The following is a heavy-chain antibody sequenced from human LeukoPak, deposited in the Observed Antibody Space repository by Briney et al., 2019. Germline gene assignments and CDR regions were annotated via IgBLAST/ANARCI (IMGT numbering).Heavy chain of an antibody. J-gene: IGHJ4*02. V-gene: IGHV3-48*02. D-gene: IGHD6-19*01. Sequence: HPGGSLRLSRAASGFTFGTYAMNWVRQAPGKGLEWVSYISSSSSTIYFPDSVKGRFTISRDNAKNSLYLQMNGLRDEDTAVYYCARDAGSGYFDYWGQGTLVTVSS. CDR3: ARDAGSGYFDY. CDR2: ISSSSSTI. CDR1: GFTFGTYA.